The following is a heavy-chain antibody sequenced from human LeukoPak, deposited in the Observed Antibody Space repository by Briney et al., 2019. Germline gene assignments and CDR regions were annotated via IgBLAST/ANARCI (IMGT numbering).Heavy chain of an antibody. Sequence: PGGSLRLSCAASGFTFSSYGMHWVRQAPGKGLEWVAFIRYDGSNKYYADSVKGRFTISRDNSKNTLYLQMNSLRAEDTAVYYCAKDRGDGLGPIDYWGQGTLVTVSS. CDR3: AKDRGDGLGPIDY. J-gene: IGHJ4*02. D-gene: IGHD1-26*01. CDR2: IRYDGSNK. CDR1: GFTFSSYG. V-gene: IGHV3-30*02.